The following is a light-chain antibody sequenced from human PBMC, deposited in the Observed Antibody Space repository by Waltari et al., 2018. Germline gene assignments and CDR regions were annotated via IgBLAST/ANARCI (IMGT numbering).Light chain of an antibody. Sequence: DIQMTQSPSSLSASAGDRVTITCQASQDIGNFLNWYQQKPGRAPNLLIYDASNLETGVPSRFSGSGSGTNFTFTITSLQSEDIATYYCQQYDNFPFTFGQGTKVEIK. J-gene: IGKJ2*01. CDR2: DAS. CDR3: QQYDNFPFT. CDR1: QDIGNF. V-gene: IGKV1-33*01.